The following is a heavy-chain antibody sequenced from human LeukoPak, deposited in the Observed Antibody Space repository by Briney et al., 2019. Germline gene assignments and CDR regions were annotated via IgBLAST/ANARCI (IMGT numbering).Heavy chain of an antibody. CDR1: GFPFSSYA. CDR3: ASRKGDIWAHYSLAIPYFDY. V-gene: IGHV3-64*04. D-gene: IGHD3-9*01. J-gene: IGHJ4*02. Sequence: HPGGSLRLSCSASGFPFSSYAMHWVRQAPGKGLEYVSAVSASGGSTYYADSVKGRFTISRDSSKNTLYLQMNSLRAEDTAVYYCASRKGDIWAHYSLAIPYFDYWGQGTLVTVSS. CDR2: VSASGGST.